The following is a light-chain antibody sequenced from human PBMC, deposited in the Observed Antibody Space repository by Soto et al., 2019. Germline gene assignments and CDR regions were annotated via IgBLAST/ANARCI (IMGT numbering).Light chain of an antibody. CDR1: SSDVGGHNY. V-gene: IGLV2-14*01. J-gene: IGLJ1*01. CDR2: EVS. Sequence: QSALTQPASVSGSPGQSITISCTGTSSDVGGHNYVSWYQQHPGKAPKLMIYEVSNWPSGVSNRFSGSKSGNTASLTISGLQAEDEADYYCSSYTSSSTPVFGTGTKVTVL. CDR3: SSYTSSSTPV.